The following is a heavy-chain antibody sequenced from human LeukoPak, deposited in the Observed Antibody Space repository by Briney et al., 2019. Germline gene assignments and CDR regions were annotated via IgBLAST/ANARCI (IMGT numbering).Heavy chain of an antibody. V-gene: IGHV3-30-3*01. J-gene: IGHJ5*02. D-gene: IGHD1-26*01. CDR1: GFTFSSYT. CDR3: ARDGASLNWFDP. Sequence: GGSLRLSCAASGFTFSSYTMHWVRQAPGKGLEWVAVISYDGSNEYYADSVKGRFTISRDNSKNTLYLQMNSLRAEDTAVYYCARDGASLNWFDPWGQGTLVTVSS. CDR2: ISYDGSNE.